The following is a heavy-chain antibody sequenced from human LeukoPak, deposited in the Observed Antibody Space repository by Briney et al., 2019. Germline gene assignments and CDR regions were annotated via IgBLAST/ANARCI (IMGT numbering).Heavy chain of an antibody. V-gene: IGHV4-34*01. CDR3: ARRSYNLSWRSNRYYFDY. Sequence: ASEILSLTCAVYGESFSDHYWTWIRQSPGKGLEWIGEIHHGGTTNYNPSFKSRVALSLDTSKNQFSLRLSFVTAADTALYYCARRSYNLSWRSNRYYFDYWGRGTLVTVSS. D-gene: IGHD1-14*01. J-gene: IGHJ4*02. CDR1: GESFSDHY. CDR2: IHHGGTT.